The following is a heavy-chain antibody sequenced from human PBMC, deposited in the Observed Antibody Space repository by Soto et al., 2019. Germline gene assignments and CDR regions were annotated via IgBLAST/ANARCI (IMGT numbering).Heavy chain of an antibody. Sequence: QVQLVQSGAEVKKPGASVKVSCKASGYTFTSYGISWVRQAPGQGLEWMGWISAYNGNTNYAQKLQGRVTMTTDTSTSTAYMELRSLRSDDTAVYYCAREVTRCSSNSCNRRWFDPWGQGTLVTVSS. D-gene: IGHD2-2*01. CDR1: GYTFTSYG. J-gene: IGHJ5*02. CDR3: AREVTRCSSNSCNRRWFDP. V-gene: IGHV1-18*04. CDR2: ISAYNGNT.